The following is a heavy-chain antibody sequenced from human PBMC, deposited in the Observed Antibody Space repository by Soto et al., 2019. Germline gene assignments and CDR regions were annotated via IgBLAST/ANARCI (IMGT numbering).Heavy chain of an antibody. CDR2: IYCDDDK. CDR1: GFSLSTSGVG. J-gene: IGHJ6*02. Sequence: QITLKESGPTLVKPTQTLTLTCTFSGFSLSTSGVGVGWIRQPPGTALEWLALIYCDDDKRYSPSLKSRLTITNDTSKNQVVLTMTNMDPVDTATYYCAHSRCGGDCLQSYSSHYYYGMDVWGQGTTVTVSS. D-gene: IGHD2-21*02. V-gene: IGHV2-5*02. CDR3: AHSRCGGDCLQSYSSHYYYGMDV.